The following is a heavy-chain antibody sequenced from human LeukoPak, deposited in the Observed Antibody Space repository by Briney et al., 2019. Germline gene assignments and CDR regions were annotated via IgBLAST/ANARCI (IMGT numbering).Heavy chain of an antibody. V-gene: IGHV4-38-2*02. CDR1: GYSISSGYY. Sequence: SETLSLTCTVSGYSISSGYYWGWIRQPPGKGLEWIGSIYHSGSTYYNPSLKSRVTIAVETSKNQFSLKLSSVTAADTAVYYCARGYSLDFDYWGQGTLVTVSS. J-gene: IGHJ4*02. D-gene: IGHD4-11*01. CDR2: IYHSGST. CDR3: ARGYSLDFDY.